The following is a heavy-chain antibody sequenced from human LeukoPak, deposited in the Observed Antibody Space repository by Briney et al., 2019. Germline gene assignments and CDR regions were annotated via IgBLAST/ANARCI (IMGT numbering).Heavy chain of an antibody. Sequence: GASVKVSCKASGYTFTDYYMHWVRQAPGQGLEWMGWVNPNSGGTNYAQKFQGWVTMTRDTSSSTAYMELSRLTSDDTAVYYCARDEEDTAMPSHYWGQGTLVTVSS. J-gene: IGHJ4*02. CDR1: GYTFTDYY. CDR3: ARDEEDTAMPSHY. CDR2: VNPNSGGT. D-gene: IGHD5-18*01. V-gene: IGHV1-2*04.